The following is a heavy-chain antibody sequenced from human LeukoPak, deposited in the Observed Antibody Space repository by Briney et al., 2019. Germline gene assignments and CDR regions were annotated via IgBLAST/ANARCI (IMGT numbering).Heavy chain of an antibody. CDR3: AKDTYTSGWYAFDI. J-gene: IGHJ3*02. CDR2: IKTDGSIT. D-gene: IGHD6-19*01. Sequence: GGSLRLSCAASGFTFSSNWMHWVRQVPGKGLEWVSQIKTDGSITTYADSVKGRFTVSRDNAKNTLYLQMNSLRAEDTALYYCAKDTYTSGWYAFDIWGQGTMVTASS. CDR1: GFTFSSNW. V-gene: IGHV3-74*01.